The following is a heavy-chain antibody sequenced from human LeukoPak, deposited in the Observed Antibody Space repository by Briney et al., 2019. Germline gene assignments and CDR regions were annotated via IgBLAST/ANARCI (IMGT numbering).Heavy chain of an antibody. V-gene: IGHV4-39*07. CDR2: IYYSGST. J-gene: IGHJ4*02. CDR1: GGSISSSSYY. D-gene: IGHD3-10*01. Sequence: SETLSLTCTVSGGSISSSSYYWGWIRQPPGKGLEWIGSIYYSGSTYYNPSLKSRVTISVDTSKNQFSLKLSSVTAADTAVYYCARDAAYYYGSGSYRNGIDYWGQGSLVTVSS. CDR3: ARDAAYYYGSGSYRNGIDY.